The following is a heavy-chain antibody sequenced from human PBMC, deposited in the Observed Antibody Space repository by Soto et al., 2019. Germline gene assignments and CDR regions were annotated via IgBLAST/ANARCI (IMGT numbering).Heavy chain of an antibody. D-gene: IGHD3-10*01. V-gene: IGHV3-23*01. J-gene: IGHJ5*02. Sequence: EVQLTESGGGLVQPGGSLRLSCAASGFTFSSYSLTWVRQAPGKGLEWVSGISDSGGNTWYADSVKGRFTISRDNSKNTLFLQMNSLRVEDTAVYFCSKWSGFGDAWGQGTLVTVSS. CDR3: SKWSGFGDA. CDR1: GFTFSSYS. CDR2: ISDSGGNT.